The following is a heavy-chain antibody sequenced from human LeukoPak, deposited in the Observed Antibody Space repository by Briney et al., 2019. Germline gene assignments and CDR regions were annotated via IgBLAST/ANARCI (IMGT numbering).Heavy chain of an antibody. J-gene: IGHJ4*02. CDR1: GFTFSSYG. CDR3: AKVVGSSSLDY. CDR2: ISYDGSNK. D-gene: IGHD6-6*01. Sequence: GGSLRPSCAASGFTFSSYGMHWVRQAPGKGLEWVAVISYDGSNKYYADSVKGRFTISRDNSKNTLYLQMNSLRAEDTAVYYCAKVVGSSSLDYWGQGTLVTVSS. V-gene: IGHV3-30*18.